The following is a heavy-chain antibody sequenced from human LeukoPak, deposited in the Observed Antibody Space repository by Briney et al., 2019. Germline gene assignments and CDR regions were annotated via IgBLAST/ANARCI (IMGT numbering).Heavy chain of an antibody. J-gene: IGHJ6*04. CDR3: AELGITMIGGV. CDR1: GQRANLHT. V-gene: IGHV3-21*01. D-gene: IGHD3-10*02. Sequence: GGSLRLSCATSGQRANLHTLNWVRQAPGKGLEWVSSISSRGGYTYYADSLKGRFTISRDNAKNSLYLQMNSLRAEDTAVYYCAELGITMIGGVWGKGTTVTISS. CDR2: ISSRGGYT.